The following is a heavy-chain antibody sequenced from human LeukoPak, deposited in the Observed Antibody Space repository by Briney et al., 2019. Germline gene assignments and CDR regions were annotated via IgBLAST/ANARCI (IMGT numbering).Heavy chain of an antibody. J-gene: IGHJ6*02. D-gene: IGHD1-14*01. CDR3: ARQPPQYYGMDV. V-gene: IGHV4-4*07. CDR1: GGSFSNYY. Sequence: SETPSLTCSVSGGSFSNYYWSWIRQPAGKGLEWIGRIYTSGSTNYNPSLKSRVTMSVDTSNNQFSLKLTSVTAADMAVYYCARQPPQYYGMDVWGQGTTVTVSS. CDR2: IYTSGST.